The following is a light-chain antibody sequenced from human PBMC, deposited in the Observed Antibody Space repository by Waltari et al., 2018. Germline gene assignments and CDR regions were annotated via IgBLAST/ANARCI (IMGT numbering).Light chain of an antibody. CDR3: QQYGSSPRT. Sequence: EIVLTQSPGILSLSQGERVTLSCRASQKISSIYLAWYQQKPGQAPRLLIYGASSRATGIPDRFSGSGTGADYTLTITRLEPEDFAMYYCQQYGSSPRTFGQGTKLEIK. CDR2: GAS. J-gene: IGKJ2*01. V-gene: IGKV3-20*01. CDR1: QKISSIY.